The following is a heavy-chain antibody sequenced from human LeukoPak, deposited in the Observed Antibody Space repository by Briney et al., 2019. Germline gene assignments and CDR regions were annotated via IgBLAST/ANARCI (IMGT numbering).Heavy chain of an antibody. CDR3: ASVVSSGYSPWAYYYGMDV. J-gene: IGHJ6*02. V-gene: IGHV7-4-1*02. Sequence: GASVKVSCKASGYTFTSYAMNWVRQAPGQGLEWVGWINTNTGNPTYAQGFTGRFVFSLDTSVSTAYLQISSLKAEDTAVYYCASVVSSGYSPWAYYYGMDVWGQGTTVTVSS. D-gene: IGHD3-22*01. CDR2: INTNTGNP. CDR1: GYTFTSYA.